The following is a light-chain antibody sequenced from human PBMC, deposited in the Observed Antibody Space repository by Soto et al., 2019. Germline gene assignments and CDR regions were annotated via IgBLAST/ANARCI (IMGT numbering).Light chain of an antibody. J-gene: IGKJ2*01. V-gene: IGKV4-1*01. CDR1: QSVLYSSNNKNY. CDR2: WAS. Sequence: DIVMTQSPDSLAVSLGERATINCKSSQSVLYSSNNKNYLAWYQQKPGQPPKLLIYWASTRESGVPDRFSGSGSRTDFTITISSLQAEDVAVYYGQQYYSTPPYTFGQGTKLEIK. CDR3: QQYYSTPPYT.